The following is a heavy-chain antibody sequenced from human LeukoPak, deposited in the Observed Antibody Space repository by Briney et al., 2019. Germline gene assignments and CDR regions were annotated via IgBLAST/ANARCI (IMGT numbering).Heavy chain of an antibody. CDR3: ARVSSHSSSHDAFDI. J-gene: IGHJ3*02. D-gene: IGHD6-13*01. Sequence: GASVKVSCKASGYTFTSYYMHWVRQAPGQGFEWMGIINPSGGSTSYAQKFQGRVTMTRDTSTSTVYMELSSLRSEDTAVYYCARVSSHSSSHDAFDIWGQGTMVTVSS. CDR2: INPSGGST. CDR1: GYTFTSYY. V-gene: IGHV1-46*01.